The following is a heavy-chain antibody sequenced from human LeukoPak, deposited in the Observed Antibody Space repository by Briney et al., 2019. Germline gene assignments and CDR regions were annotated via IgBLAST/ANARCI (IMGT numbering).Heavy chain of an antibody. J-gene: IGHJ6*03. D-gene: IGHD6-19*01. CDR1: GGSISSYY. CDR3: ARREPQFVAVAGTHYMDV. V-gene: IGHV4-59*01. Sequence: RASETLSLTCTVSGGSISSYYWTWIRQPPGKGLEWIGYIYYSGSTNYNPSLKSRVIMSVDTSQNQFSLKLSSVTAADTAVYYCARREPQFVAVAGTHYMDVWGKGTTVTVSS. CDR2: IYYSGST.